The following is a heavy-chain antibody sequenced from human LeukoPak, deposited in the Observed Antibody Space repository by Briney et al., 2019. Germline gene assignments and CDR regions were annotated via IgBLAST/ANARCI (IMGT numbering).Heavy chain of an antibody. CDR1: GGSISCGSYY. Sequence: SETLSLTCTVSGGSISCGSYYWSWIRQPAGKGLEWIGRIYTSGSTNYNPSLKSRVTISVDTSKNQFSLKLSSVTAADTAVYYCARGRRSDDAFDIWGQGTMVTVSS. CDR3: ARGRRSDDAFDI. J-gene: IGHJ3*02. CDR2: IYTSGST. V-gene: IGHV4-61*02.